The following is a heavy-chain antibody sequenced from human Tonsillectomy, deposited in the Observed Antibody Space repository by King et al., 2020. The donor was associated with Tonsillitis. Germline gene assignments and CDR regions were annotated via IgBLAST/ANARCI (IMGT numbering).Heavy chain of an antibody. V-gene: IGHV1-69*09. CDR1: GGTFTSYA. CDR2: IIPIVGIA. CDR3: ARDITMVRGVIMHAFDI. J-gene: IGHJ3*02. D-gene: IGHD3-10*01. Sequence: VQLVESGAEVKKPGSSVKVSCKASGGTFTSYAISWVRQAPGQGLEWMGRIIPIVGIANYAQKFQGRVTITADKSTSTAYMELSSLRSEDTAVYYCARDITMVRGVIMHAFDIWGQGTMVTVSP.